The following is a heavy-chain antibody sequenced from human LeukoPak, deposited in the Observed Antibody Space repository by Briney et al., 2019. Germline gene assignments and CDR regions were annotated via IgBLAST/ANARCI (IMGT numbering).Heavy chain of an antibody. CDR1: GFTFSSYA. CDR2: ISGSGGST. D-gene: IGHD3-10*01. CDR3: AKLKIGGRFGELLSSVNPP. Sequence: GGSLRPSCAASGFTFSSYAMSWVRQAPGKGLEWVSAISGSGGSTYYADSVKGRFTISRDNSKNTLYLQMNSLRAEDTAVYYCAKLKIGGRFGELLSSVNPPWGQGTLVTVSS. V-gene: IGHV3-23*01. J-gene: IGHJ5*02.